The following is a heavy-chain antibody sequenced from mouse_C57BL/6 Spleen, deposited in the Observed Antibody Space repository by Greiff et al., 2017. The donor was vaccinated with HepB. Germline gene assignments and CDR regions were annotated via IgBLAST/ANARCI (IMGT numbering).Heavy chain of an antibody. V-gene: IGHV1-15*01. Sequence: QVQLQQSGAELVRPGASVTLSCKASGYTFTDYEMHWVKQTPVHGLEWIGAIDPETGGTAYNQKFKGKAILTADKSSSTAYMELRSLTSEDSAVYYCTKCGFITTGWFAYWGQGTLVTVSA. D-gene: IGHD1-1*01. CDR1: GYTFTDYE. J-gene: IGHJ3*01. CDR2: IDPETGGT. CDR3: TKCGFITTGWFAY.